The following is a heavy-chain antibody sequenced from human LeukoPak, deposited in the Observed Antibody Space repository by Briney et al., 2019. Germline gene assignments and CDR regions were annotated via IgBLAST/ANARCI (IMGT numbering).Heavy chain of an antibody. D-gene: IGHD3-10*01. CDR1: GGSISSGDYY. CDR2: IYYSGST. V-gene: IGHV4-61*08. J-gene: IGHJ3*02. Sequence: SQTLSLTCTVSGGSISSGDYYWSWIRQPPGKGLEWIGYIYYSGSTNYNPSLKSRFTISVDTSKNQFSLKLSSVTAADMAVYYCARLRSGAFDAFDIWGQGTMVTVSS. CDR3: ARLRSGAFDAFDI.